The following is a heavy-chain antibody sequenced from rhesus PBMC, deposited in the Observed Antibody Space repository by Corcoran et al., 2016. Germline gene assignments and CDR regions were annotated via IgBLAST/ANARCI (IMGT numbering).Heavy chain of an antibody. CDR3: SRGPGAWFFQY. CDR1: GSSTTANYY. CDR2: VYGKSAST. D-gene: IGHD6-31*01. Sequence: VQLQGSGPGLVKPSETLSLACDASGSSTTANYYWHCIRHPPGKGLEWIGNVYGKSASTDYNHSLKSRVTISKDTSKNQFFLKLNSVTAADTAVYFCSRGPGAWFFQYWGQGVLVTVSS. V-gene: IGHV4S9*01. J-gene: IGHJ4*01.